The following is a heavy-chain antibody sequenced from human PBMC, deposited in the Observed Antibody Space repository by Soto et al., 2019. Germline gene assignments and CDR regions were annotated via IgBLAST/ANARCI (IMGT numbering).Heavy chain of an antibody. CDR2: IYYSGST. CDR3: ARGSYDFWSGYSNFDY. CDR1: GGSISSGGYY. J-gene: IGHJ4*02. V-gene: IGHV4-31*03. Sequence: TLSLTCTVSGGSISSGGYYWSWIRQHPGKGLEWIGYIYYSGSTYYNPSLKSRVTISVDTSKNQFSLKLSSVTAADTAVYYCARGSYDFWSGYSNFDYWGQGTLVTVSS. D-gene: IGHD3-3*01.